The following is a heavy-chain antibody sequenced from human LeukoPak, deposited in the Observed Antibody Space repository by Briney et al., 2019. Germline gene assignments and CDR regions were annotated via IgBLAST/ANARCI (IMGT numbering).Heavy chain of an antibody. CDR2: VYTNGST. CDR1: AGFISSYY. Sequence: SETLSLTCTVSAGFISSYYWSWIRQPAGKGLEWIGRVYTNGSTNYNPSLQSRVTMSVDTSKNQFSLKLSSVTAADTAVYYCARGSIAAVGSRWFDPWGQGTLVTVSS. D-gene: IGHD6-13*01. J-gene: IGHJ5*02. V-gene: IGHV4-4*07. CDR3: ARGSIAAVGSRWFDP.